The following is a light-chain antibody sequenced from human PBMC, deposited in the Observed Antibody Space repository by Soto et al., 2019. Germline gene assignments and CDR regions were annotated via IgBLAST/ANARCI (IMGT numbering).Light chain of an antibody. Sequence: EVVMTQSPATLSVSPGERATLSRRASQSVSSNLAWYQQKAGQAPRLLMYGASTRAIGIPGRFSGSGSGTEFTLTISSLQSEDFAVYYCQQSDKWPPTFGQGTKVDIK. CDR1: QSVSSN. CDR2: GAS. CDR3: QQSDKWPPT. J-gene: IGKJ1*01. V-gene: IGKV3-15*01.